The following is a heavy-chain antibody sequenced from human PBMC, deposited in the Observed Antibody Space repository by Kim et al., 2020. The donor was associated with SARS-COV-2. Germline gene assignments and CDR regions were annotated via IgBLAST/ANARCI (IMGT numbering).Heavy chain of an antibody. CDR2: INPSGGST. D-gene: IGHD4-17*01. V-gene: IGHV1-46*01. Sequence: ASVKVSCKASGYTFTSYYMHWVRQAPGQGLEWMGIINPSGGSTSYAQKFQGRVTMTRDTSTSTVYMELSSLRSEDTAVYYCARGPQEDTLTVTNYFDYWGQGTLVTVSS. CDR3: ARGPQEDTLTVTNYFDY. J-gene: IGHJ4*02. CDR1: GYTFTSYY.